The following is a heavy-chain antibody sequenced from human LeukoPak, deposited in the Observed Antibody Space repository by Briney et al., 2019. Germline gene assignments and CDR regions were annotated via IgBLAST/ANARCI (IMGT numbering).Heavy chain of an antibody. CDR2: INSDGTTT. V-gene: IGHV3-74*01. D-gene: IGHD5-12*01. CDR3: ARGGYDGFDY. Sequence: GGSLRLSCAASGFTFSNYWMHWVRQAPGKGLVWVSLINSDGTTTSYADSVKGRFTISRDNAKNTLYLQMNSLRAEDTAVYYCARGGYDGFDYWGQGILVTVSS. CDR1: GFTFSNYW. J-gene: IGHJ4*02.